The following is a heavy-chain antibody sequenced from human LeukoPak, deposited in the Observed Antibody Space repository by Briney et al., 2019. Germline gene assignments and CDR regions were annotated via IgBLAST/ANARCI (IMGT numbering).Heavy chain of an antibody. CDR2: INPNTWST. V-gene: IGHV1-2*02. D-gene: IGHD3-10*01. J-gene: IGHJ4*02. CDR1: GYTFTGFY. Sequence: ASVNVSCKASGYTFTGFYMHWVGQAPGQGREGMGWINPNTWSTNYAQKLQGRVTMTRDTSINTAYMALSRLTSDDTAVYSCASLGDFFGSGSYAPFDYWGQGSLVTVSS. CDR3: ASLGDFFGSGSYAPFDY.